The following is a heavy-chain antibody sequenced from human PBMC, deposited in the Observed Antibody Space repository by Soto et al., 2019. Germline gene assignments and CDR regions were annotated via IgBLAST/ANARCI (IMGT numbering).Heavy chain of an antibody. D-gene: IGHD4-17*01. J-gene: IGHJ6*02. CDR1: GYTFTGYY. V-gene: IGHV1-2*02. CDR3: ARMGVDGNYYYYYYYGMDV. Sequence: GASVKVSCTASGYTFTGYYMHWVRQAPGQGLEWMGWINPNSGGTNYAQKFQGRVTMTRDTSISTAYMELSRLRSDDTAVYYCARMGVDGNYYYYYYYGMDVWGQGTTVTVSS. CDR2: INPNSGGT.